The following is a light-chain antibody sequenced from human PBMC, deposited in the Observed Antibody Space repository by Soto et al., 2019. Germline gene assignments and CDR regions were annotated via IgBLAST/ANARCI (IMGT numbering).Light chain of an antibody. Sequence: DILMTQSPSSLSASVGDRVTITCRASQGISNYLAWYQQKPGKVPKLLIYVASTLPSGVPSRFSGSGSGTDFTLTISSLEPEDFAVYYCQQYSSAPRLTFGAGTKVEIK. V-gene: IGKV1-27*01. CDR1: QGISNY. CDR3: QQYSSAPRLT. CDR2: VAS. J-gene: IGKJ3*01.